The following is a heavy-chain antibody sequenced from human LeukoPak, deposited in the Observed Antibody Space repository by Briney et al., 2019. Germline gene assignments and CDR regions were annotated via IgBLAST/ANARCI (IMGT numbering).Heavy chain of an antibody. CDR1: GFSFSDFC. CDR3: TRDWLDASLDY. V-gene: IGHV3-7*01. Sequence: GGSLRLSCAASGFSFSDFCMSWVRQAPGKGLEWVAFINHPGTEKYYVDSVEGRFTISRGNAKNSLYLQMNSLRAEDTAIYYCTRDWLDASLDYWGQGVLVTVSS. J-gene: IGHJ4*02. CDR2: INHPGTEK. D-gene: IGHD6-19*01.